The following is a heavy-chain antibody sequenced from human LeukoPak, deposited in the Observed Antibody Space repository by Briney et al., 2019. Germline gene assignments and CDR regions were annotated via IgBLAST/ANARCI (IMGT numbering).Heavy chain of an antibody. D-gene: IGHD3-16*01. J-gene: IGHJ3*02. CDR3: ARPGGYAFDM. CDR2: ITYDGTDT. Sequence: GGSLRLSCAASGFNFRSYAFHWVRQAPGKGPEWMAFITYDGTDTYYADSVKGRFTLSRDNSQNTLYLQMNSLRAADMAVYYCARPGGYAFDMWGQGTMVTVSS. CDR1: GFNFRSYA. V-gene: IGHV3-30*04.